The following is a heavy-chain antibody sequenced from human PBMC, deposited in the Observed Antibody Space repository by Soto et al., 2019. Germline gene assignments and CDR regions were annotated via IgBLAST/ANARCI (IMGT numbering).Heavy chain of an antibody. CDR1: GFTFSSYW. V-gene: IGHV3-74*01. J-gene: IGHJ6*02. D-gene: IGHD3-22*01. Sequence: GGSLRLSCAASGFTFSSYWMHWVRQAPGKWLVWVSRINSDGSSTSYADSVKGRFTISRDNAKNTLYLQMNSLRAEDTAVYYCARGAAYYEEPYYYYGMDVWGQGTTVTVSS. CDR2: INSDGSST. CDR3: ARGAAYYEEPYYYYGMDV.